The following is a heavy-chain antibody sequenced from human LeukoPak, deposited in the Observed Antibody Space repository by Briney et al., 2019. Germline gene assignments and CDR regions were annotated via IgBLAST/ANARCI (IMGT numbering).Heavy chain of an antibody. CDR2: ISAYNGST. D-gene: IGHD3-10*01. J-gene: IGHJ4*02. CDR1: GYTFTSYG. Sequence: ASVKVSCKASGYTFTSYGISWVRQAPGQGLEWMGWISAYNGSTNYAQKLQGRVTMTTDTSTSTAYMELRSLRSDDTAVYYCARVGLLWFGELLRSRLDYFDYWGQGTLVTVSS. CDR3: ARVGLLWFGELLRSRLDYFDY. V-gene: IGHV1-18*01.